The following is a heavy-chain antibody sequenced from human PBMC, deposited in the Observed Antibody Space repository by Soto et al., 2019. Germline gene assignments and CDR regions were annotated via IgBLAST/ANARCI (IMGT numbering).Heavy chain of an antibody. J-gene: IGHJ4*02. CDR2: IYYSGST. V-gene: IGHV4-39*01. Sequence: PSETLPPPCTARGCPISSYYWSCTRQPPGKGLEWIGSIYYSGSTYYNPSLKRRVTISVDTSKNQFSLKMTSVTAADTAVYFCARGVRGTYSRSSGVDYWGQGTRVT. CDR3: ARGVRGTYSRSSGVDY. D-gene: IGHD5-12*01. CDR1: GCPISSYY.